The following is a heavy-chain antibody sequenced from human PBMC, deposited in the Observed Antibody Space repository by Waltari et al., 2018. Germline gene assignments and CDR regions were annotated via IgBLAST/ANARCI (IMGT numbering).Heavy chain of an antibody. J-gene: IGHJ6*02. Sequence: QVQLQESGPGLVKPSETLSLTCTVSGGSISSYYWSWIRQPPGKGLEWIGYYYYSGSTNYNPSLNSRVTISVDTSKNQFSLKLSSVTAADTAVYYCARIRSAYYYYGMDVWGQGTTVTVSS. CDR3: ARIRSAYYYYGMDV. CDR1: GGSISSYY. CDR2: YYYSGST. D-gene: IGHD3-16*01. V-gene: IGHV4-59*01.